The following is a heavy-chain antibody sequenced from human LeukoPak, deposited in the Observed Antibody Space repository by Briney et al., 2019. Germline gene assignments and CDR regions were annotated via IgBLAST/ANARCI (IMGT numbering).Heavy chain of an antibody. CDR3: ARVPPGLWFGGAPHFDY. J-gene: IGHJ4*02. Sequence: PGGSLRLSCAASGFTFSSYWMHWVRQAPGKGLVWVSRINSDGSSTSYADSVKGRFTISRDNAKNTLYLQMNSLRAEDTAVYYCARVPPGLWFGGAPHFDYWGQGTLVTVSS. CDR2: INSDGSST. V-gene: IGHV3-74*01. D-gene: IGHD3-10*01. CDR1: GFTFSSYW.